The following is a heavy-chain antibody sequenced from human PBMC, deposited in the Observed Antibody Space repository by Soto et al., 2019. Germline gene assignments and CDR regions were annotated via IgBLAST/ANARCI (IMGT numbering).Heavy chain of an antibody. D-gene: IGHD6-6*01. CDR1: GFTFGDYA. CDR3: AKDPARHYFDY. Sequence: EVQLVESGGGLVQPGRSLRLSCTASGFTFGDYAMSWVRQAPGKGLEWVGFIRSKAYGGTTEYAASVKGRFTISRDDSKNTLYLQMNSLRAEDTAIYYCAKDPARHYFDYWGQGSLVTVSS. V-gene: IGHV3-49*04. CDR2: IRSKAYGGTT. J-gene: IGHJ4*02.